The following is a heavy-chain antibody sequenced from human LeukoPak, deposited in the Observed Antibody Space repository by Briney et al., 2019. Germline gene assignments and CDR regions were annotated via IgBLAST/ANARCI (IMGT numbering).Heavy chain of an antibody. CDR2: IYPEDSDT. J-gene: IGHJ4*02. D-gene: IGHD6-13*01. CDR3: ARPIAAAGTGLVDY. CDR1: GYSFTYSW. V-gene: IGHV5-51*01. Sequence: GESLKISCKGSGYSFTYSWIGWVRQMPGKGLEWMGIIYPEDSDTTYSPSFLGQVTMSVDRSISTAYLQWSSLKASDTAMYYCARPIAAAGTGLVDYWGQGTLVTVSS.